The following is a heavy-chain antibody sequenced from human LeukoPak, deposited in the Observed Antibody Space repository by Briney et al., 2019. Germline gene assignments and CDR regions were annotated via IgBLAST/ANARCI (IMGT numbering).Heavy chain of an antibody. CDR3: ARLDYDSPRPRLYYFDY. CDR1: GGSISSSSYY. Sequence: SETLSLTCTVSGGSISSSSYYWGWLRQPPGKGLEWIASIYYSGSTYYNPSLKSRVTISVDTSQNQFSLKLSSVTAADTAVYYCARLDYDSPRPRLYYFDYWGQGTLVTVSS. D-gene: IGHD3-22*01. CDR2: IYYSGST. V-gene: IGHV4-39*07. J-gene: IGHJ4*02.